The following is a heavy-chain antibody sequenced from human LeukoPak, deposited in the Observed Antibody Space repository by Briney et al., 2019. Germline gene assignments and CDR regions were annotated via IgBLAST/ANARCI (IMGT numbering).Heavy chain of an antibody. D-gene: IGHD5-12*01. J-gene: IGHJ4*02. CDR3: ARGPGYSGD. CDR2: IYYSGST. CDR1: GGSISSYY. Sequence: SETLSLTCTVSGGSISSYYWSWIRQPPGKGLEWIGYIYYSGSTNYNRSLKSRVTISIDTSKKQFSLKLTSVTAADPAVYYCARGPGYSGDWGQGTVVTVSS. V-gene: IGHV4-59*01.